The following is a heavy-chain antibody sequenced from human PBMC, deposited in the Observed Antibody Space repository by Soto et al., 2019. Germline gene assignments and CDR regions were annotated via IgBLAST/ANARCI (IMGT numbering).Heavy chain of an antibody. CDR1: GVSISSGDYY. D-gene: IGHD6-13*01. Sequence: PSETLSLTCTVSGVSISSGDYYWSWIRQPPGKGLEWIGYIYYSGSTYYNPSLKSRVTISVDTSKNQFSLKLSSVTAADTAVYYCARGSGRAAAGTHYYYYGMDVWGQGTTVTVSS. V-gene: IGHV4-30-4*01. CDR2: IYYSGST. J-gene: IGHJ6*02. CDR3: ARGSGRAAAGTHYYYYGMDV.